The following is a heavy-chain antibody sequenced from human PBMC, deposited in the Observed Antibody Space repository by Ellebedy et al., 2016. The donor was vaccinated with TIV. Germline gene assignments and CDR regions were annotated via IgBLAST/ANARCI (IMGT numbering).Heavy chain of an antibody. CDR1: GGSLTNHF. V-gene: IGHV4-59*11. CDR2: IYYTGSA. J-gene: IGHJ5*02. D-gene: IGHD3-22*01. Sequence: MPSETLSLTCTVSGGSLTNHFWSWIRQPPGKGLEWIASIYYTGSANYNPSLKSRVTTSVDTSKNQISLTLMTSLSAADTAVYYCARDDNYYDSSGYQPSNWFDPWGQGTLVTVSS. CDR3: ARDDNYYDSSGYQPSNWFDP.